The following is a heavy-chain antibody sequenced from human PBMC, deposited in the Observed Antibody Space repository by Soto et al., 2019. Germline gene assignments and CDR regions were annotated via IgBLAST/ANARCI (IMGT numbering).Heavy chain of an antibody. J-gene: IGHJ6*02. D-gene: IGHD2-2*01. CDR1: GFTFSSYE. V-gene: IGHV3-48*03. CDR3: ARYGGADCSSTSCYWDYYYYGMDV. CDR2: ISSSGSTI. Sequence: EVQLVESGGGLVQPGGSLRLSCAASGFTFSSYEMNWVRQAPGKGLEWVSYISSSGSTIYYADSVKGRFTISRDNAKNSLYQQMNSLRAEDTAAYYCARYGGADCSSTSCYWDYYYYGMDVRGQGTTVTVSS.